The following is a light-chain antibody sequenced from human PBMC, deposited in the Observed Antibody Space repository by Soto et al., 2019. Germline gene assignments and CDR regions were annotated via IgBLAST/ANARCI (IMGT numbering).Light chain of an antibody. CDR3: QQYISYSYT. V-gene: IGKV1-5*01. J-gene: IGKJ2*01. CDR1: QTTNTW. CDR2: DAS. Sequence: DIQMTQFPSTLSASVGDRVTITCRASQTTNTWLAWYQQKPGTAPKLLIYDASSLEGGVPSRFSASGSGTDFTLTISSLQPDELATYYCQQYISYSYTFGQGTKVEIK.